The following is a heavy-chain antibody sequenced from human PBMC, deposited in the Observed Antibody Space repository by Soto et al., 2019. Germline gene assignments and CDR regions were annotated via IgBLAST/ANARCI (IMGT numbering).Heavy chain of an antibody. D-gene: IGHD3-10*01. J-gene: IGHJ6*03. CDR3: ARSPPGGSGRYYNFRPATYYMYV. Sequence: PSETLSLTCTVFGGSISSDYYWGWIRQPPGKGLEWIGNVYYSGTVYYNPSLKSPVTISVDTSKNQFSLQLNSVTATDTAVYYCARSPPGGSGRYYNFRPATYYMYVWGKGTTVTVSS. V-gene: IGHV4-39*01. CDR2: VYYSGTV. CDR1: GGSISSDYY.